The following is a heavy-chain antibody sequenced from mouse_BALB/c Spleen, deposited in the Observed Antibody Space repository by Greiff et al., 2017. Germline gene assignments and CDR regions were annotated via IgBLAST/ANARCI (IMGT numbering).Heavy chain of an antibody. CDR2: ISTYYGNT. J-gene: IGHJ4*01. CDR3: ARGPGGTMDY. Sequence: VQLQQSGPELVRPGVSVKISCKGSGYTFTDYAMHWVKQSHAKSLEWIGVISTYYGNTNYNQKFKGKATMTVDKSSSTAYMELARLTSEDSAIYYCARGPGGTMDYWGQGTSVTVSS. CDR1: GYTFTDYA. V-gene: IGHV1-67*01.